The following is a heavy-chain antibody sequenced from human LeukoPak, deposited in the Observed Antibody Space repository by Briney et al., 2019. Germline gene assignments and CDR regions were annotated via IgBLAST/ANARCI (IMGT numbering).Heavy chain of an antibody. CDR3: AKSLAYCSGASCFPFDY. Sequence: PPETLSLTCTVSGGSISSSSYYWGWIRQPPGKGLEWIGSIYYSGSTYYNPSLKSRVTISVDTSKNQFSLKLSSVTAADTAVYYCAKSLAYCSGASCFPFDYWGQGTLVTVSS. J-gene: IGHJ4*02. D-gene: IGHD2-15*01. V-gene: IGHV4-39*07. CDR2: IYYSGST. CDR1: GGSISSSSYY.